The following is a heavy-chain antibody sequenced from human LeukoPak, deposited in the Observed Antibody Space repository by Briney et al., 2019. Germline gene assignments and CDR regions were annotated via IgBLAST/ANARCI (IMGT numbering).Heavy chain of an antibody. CDR2: ISSSGSTI. CDR3: ARRITMVRGVRPIYWYFDL. Sequence: GGSLRLSCAASGFTFSDYYMSWIRQAPGKGLEWVSYISSSGSTIYYADSVKGRFTISRDNAKNSLYLQMNSLRAEDTAVYYCARRITMVRGVRPIYWYFDLWGRGTLVTVSS. V-gene: IGHV3-11*01. CDR1: GFTFSDYY. D-gene: IGHD3-10*01. J-gene: IGHJ2*01.